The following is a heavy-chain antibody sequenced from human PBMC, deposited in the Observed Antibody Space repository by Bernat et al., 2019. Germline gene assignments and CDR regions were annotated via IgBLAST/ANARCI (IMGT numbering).Heavy chain of an antibody. J-gene: IGHJ6*03. D-gene: IGHD2-8*01. Sequence: EGQLVESGGGLVQPGGSLRLSCVVSGFTFSDYWVTWVRQAPGKGLVWVANIKHGGSEKYYVYYVKGRFTISRDNVKNSLYLQMNRLRVEETAVNYCARDRCISDLDHYLYYMDVGGKGTTVTVSS. V-gene: IGHV3-7*04. CDR1: GFTFSDYW. CDR2: IKHGGSEK. CDR3: ARDRCISDLDHYLYYMDV.